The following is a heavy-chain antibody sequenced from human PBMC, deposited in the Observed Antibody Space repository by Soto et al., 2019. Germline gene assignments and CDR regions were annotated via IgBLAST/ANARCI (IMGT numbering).Heavy chain of an antibody. J-gene: IGHJ3*02. CDR3: ARYFDRPSRFSI. CDR2: INHSGST. CDR1: GGSFSGYY. Sequence: SETLSLTCAVYGGSFSGYYWSWIRQPPGKGLEWIGEINHSGSTNYNPSRKSRVTISVDTSKNQFSLKLSSVTAADTAIYDWARYFDRPSRFSIWGQGTMVTVSS. V-gene: IGHV4-34*01. D-gene: IGHD3-9*01.